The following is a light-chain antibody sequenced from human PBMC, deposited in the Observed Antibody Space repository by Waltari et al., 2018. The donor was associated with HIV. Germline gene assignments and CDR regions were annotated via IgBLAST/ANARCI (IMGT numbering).Light chain of an antibody. CDR1: SGSIASAY. V-gene: IGLV6-57*03. Sequence: NFMLIQPHSVSESPGRTVTISCSRSSGSIASAYVQWYQQRPGSAPTVVMDAYNLRPSGVADSFSVSVDPSSNSASLTMSGLRTEDEAYYYCQSSYDTHDNSQVFGGGTKVTVL. CDR3: QSSYDTHDNSQV. CDR2: AYN. J-gene: IGLJ3*02.